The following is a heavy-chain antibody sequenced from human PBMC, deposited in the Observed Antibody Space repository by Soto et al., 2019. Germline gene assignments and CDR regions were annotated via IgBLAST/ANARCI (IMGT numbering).Heavy chain of an antibody. Sequence: GSGPTLVNPTHTRTLTCTFSGFSLSTSGVAVGWIRQAPRKAPEWPAFIFWDDDKRYSPSLENRLTITKDTSKNQVVLTMTNMDPVDTATYYCARIFDFWSGYYFSYWGRGTLVTVSS. CDR1: GFSLSTSGVA. D-gene: IGHD3-3*01. CDR2: IFWDDDK. V-gene: IGHV2-5*02. CDR3: ARIFDFWSGYYFSY. J-gene: IGHJ4*02.